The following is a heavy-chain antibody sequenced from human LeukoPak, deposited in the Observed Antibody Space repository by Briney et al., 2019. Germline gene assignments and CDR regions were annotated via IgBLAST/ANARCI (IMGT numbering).Heavy chain of an antibody. CDR3: VRHAASGGSGVDH. V-gene: IGHV3-30*02. J-gene: IGHJ4*02. CDR1: RFTFSSYG. D-gene: IGHD3-10*01. Sequence: GGSLRLSCAASRFTFSSYGMHRVRQAPGKGLEWVAFIRYDGSNKFYADSVKGRFTISRDNSKNTLYLQMNSLKTEDTAVYYCVRHAASGGSGVDHWGQGTLVTVSS. CDR2: IRYDGSNK.